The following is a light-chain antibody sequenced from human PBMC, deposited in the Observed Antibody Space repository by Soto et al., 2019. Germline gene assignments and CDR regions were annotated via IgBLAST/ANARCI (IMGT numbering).Light chain of an antibody. CDR2: AAS. V-gene: IGKV1-39*01. CDR1: QSISSY. J-gene: IGKJ1*01. Sequence: DIQTTQSPSCLSSSVGDVFTISCRASQSISSYLNWYQQKPGKAPKLLIYAASSLQSGVPSRFSGSGSGTDFTLTISSLQPEDFATYYCQQSYSTPRTFGQGTKVDIK. CDR3: QQSYSTPRT.